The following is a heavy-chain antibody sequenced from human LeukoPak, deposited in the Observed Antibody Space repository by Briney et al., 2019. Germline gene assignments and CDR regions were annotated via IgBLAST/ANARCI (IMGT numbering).Heavy chain of an antibody. V-gene: IGHV4-34*01. CDR3: ARGIPTSRLTYYYDSSGYYFDY. Sequence: PSETLSLTCAVYGGSFSGYYWSWIRQPPGKGLEWIGEINHSGSTNYNPSLKSRVTISVDTSKNQFSLKLSFVTAADTAVYYCARGIPTSRLTYYYDSSGYYFDYWGQGTLVTVSS. J-gene: IGHJ4*02. D-gene: IGHD3-22*01. CDR1: GGSFSGYY. CDR2: INHSGST.